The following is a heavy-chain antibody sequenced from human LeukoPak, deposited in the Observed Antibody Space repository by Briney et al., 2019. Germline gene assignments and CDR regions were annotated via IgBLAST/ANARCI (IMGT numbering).Heavy chain of an antibody. V-gene: IGHV1-2*02. D-gene: IGHD2-2*01. CDR1: GYTFTCYY. Sequence: ASVKVSCKASGYTFTCYYMHWVRQAPGQGLEWMGWINPNSGGTNYAQKFQGRVTMTRDTSISTAYMELSRLRSDDTAVYYCARALVVPAAPDLYYYYGMDVWGQGTTVTVSS. J-gene: IGHJ6*02. CDR2: INPNSGGT. CDR3: ARALVVPAAPDLYYYYGMDV.